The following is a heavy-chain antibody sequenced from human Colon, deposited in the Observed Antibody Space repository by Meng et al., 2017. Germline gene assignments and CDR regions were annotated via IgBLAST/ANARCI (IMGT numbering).Heavy chain of an antibody. CDR3: ASGTLGWLSLYFDY. V-gene: IGHV1-3*01. D-gene: IGHD5-24*01. CDR1: GYTFTSYT. Sequence: ASVKVSCKASGYTFTSYTMYWVRQAPGQRLEWMGWINAGNGNTKYSQKFQGRVTFTRDTSASTAYMELSSLRSEDTAVYYCASGTLGWLSLYFDYWGQGTLVTVSS. J-gene: IGHJ4*02. CDR2: INAGNGNT.